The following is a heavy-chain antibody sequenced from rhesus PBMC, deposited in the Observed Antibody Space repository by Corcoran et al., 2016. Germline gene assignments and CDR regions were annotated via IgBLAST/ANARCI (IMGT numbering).Heavy chain of an antibody. Sequence: EVQLVESGGGLVQPGGSLRLSCAASGFTFSSYGISWVRQAPGKGLEWVSYISNGGGSTYYADSVKGRFTISRDNSKNTLSLQMNSLRAEDTAVYYCAKQRLALDYWGQGVLVTVSS. D-gene: IGHD6-31*01. CDR2: ISNGGGST. V-gene: IGHV3S5*01. CDR1: GFTFSSYG. J-gene: IGHJ4*01. CDR3: AKQRLALDY.